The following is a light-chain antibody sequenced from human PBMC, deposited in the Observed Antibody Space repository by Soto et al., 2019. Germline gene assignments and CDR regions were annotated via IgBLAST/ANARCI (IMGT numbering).Light chain of an antibody. Sequence: EIVMTQSPATLSVSPGERATLSCRASQSVNSNLAWYQQKPGQAPRLLIYGTSTRATGIPARFSGSGSGTEFTLTISSLQSDDSAVYYCQQYNNWPPWTFGQGTKV. CDR1: QSVNSN. CDR2: GTS. V-gene: IGKV3-15*01. CDR3: QQYNNWPPWT. J-gene: IGKJ1*01.